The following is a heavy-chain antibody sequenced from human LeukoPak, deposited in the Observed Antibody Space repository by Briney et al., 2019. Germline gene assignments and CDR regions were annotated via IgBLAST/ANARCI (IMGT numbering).Heavy chain of an antibody. CDR1: GYTFTSYA. D-gene: IGHD6-19*01. V-gene: IGHV1-69*13. CDR3: ARARYSSGWSRVYYYYMDV. Sequence: SVKVSCKASGYTFTSYAISWVRQAPGQGLEWMGGIIPIFGTANYAQKFQGRVTITADESTSTAYMELSSLRSEDTAVYYCARARYSSGWSRVYYYYMDVWGKGTTVTISS. CDR2: IIPIFGTA. J-gene: IGHJ6*03.